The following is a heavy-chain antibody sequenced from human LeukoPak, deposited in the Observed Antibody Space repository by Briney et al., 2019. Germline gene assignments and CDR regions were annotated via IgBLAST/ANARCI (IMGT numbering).Heavy chain of an antibody. CDR1: GFTFSSYE. J-gene: IGHJ4*02. D-gene: IGHD4-11*01. Sequence: GGSLRLPCAVSGFTFSSYEMNWVRQAPGKGLEWVSFISSSGSYIYFADSVNGRFTISRDNAKNSLFLQMNSLRAEDTGLYYCARATTAKRGSEGYWGRGTLVTVSS. V-gene: IGHV3-21*01. CDR3: ARATTAKRGSEGY. CDR2: ISSSGSYI.